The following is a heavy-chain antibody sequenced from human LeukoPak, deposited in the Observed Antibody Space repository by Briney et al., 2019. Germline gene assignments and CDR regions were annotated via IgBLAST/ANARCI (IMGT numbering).Heavy chain of an antibody. CDR1: GGSISSYY. V-gene: IGHV4-4*07. CDR2: IYTSGST. CDR3: ARVGATSLSFDY. D-gene: IGHD1-26*01. J-gene: IGHJ4*02. Sequence: PSETLSLTCTVSGGSISSYYWSWIRQPAGKGLEWIGRIYTSGSTNYNASLKSRVSMSVDTSKNQFSLKLSSVTAADTAVFYCARVGATSLSFDYWGQGTLVTVSS.